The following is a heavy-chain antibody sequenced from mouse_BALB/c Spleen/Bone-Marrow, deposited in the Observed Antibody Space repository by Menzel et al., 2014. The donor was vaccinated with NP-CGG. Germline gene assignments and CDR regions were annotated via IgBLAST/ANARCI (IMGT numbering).Heavy chain of an antibody. V-gene: IGHV2-9*02. D-gene: IGHD2-4*01. J-gene: IGHJ3*01. CDR2: IWAGGST. CDR1: GFSLTSYG. CDR3: AREGSTMITTPFAY. Sequence: VQLVESGPGLVAPSQSLSITCTVSGFSLTSYGVHWVRQPPGKGPEWLGVIWAGGSTNYNSALMSRLSISKDNSKSQVFLKMNSLQTDDTAMYYCAREGSTMITTPFAYWGQGTLVTVSA.